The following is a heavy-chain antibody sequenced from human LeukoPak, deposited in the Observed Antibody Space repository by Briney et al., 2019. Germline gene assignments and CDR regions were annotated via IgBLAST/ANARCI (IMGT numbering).Heavy chain of an antibody. CDR3: ARAEQWLDAFDI. D-gene: IGHD6-19*01. CDR1: GGSISSYY. V-gene: IGHV4-59*01. CDR2: IYYSGST. J-gene: IGHJ3*02. Sequence: PSETLSLTCTVSGGSISSYYWSWIRQPPGKGLGWIGYIYYSGSTNYNPSLKSRVTISVDTSKNQFSLKLSSVTAADTAVYYCARAEQWLDAFDIWGQGTMVTVSS.